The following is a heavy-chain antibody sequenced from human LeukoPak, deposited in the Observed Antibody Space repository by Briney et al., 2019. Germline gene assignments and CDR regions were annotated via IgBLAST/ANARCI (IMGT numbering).Heavy chain of an antibody. CDR3: ARDRGYSGYDY. J-gene: IGHJ4*02. CDR1: GFNFSDHY. D-gene: IGHD5-12*01. V-gene: IGHV3-11*06. Sequence: GGSLRLSCVGSGFNFSDHYMTWIRQAPGKGLEWVSSISSSSSYIYYADSVKGRFTISRDNAKNSLYLQMNSLRAEDTAVYYCARDRGYSGYDYWGQRTLVTVSS. CDR2: ISSSSSYI.